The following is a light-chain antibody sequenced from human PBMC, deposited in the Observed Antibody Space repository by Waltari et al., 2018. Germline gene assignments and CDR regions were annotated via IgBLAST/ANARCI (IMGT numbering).Light chain of an antibody. V-gene: IGKV1-5*03. CDR3: LQYNSYPWT. Sequence: DIQVTQSPSTLSASVGDRDTITCRASQSLVVWLAWYQQKPGKAPRLLIYKASYLESGVPSRFSGSASGTAFTLTISSLQADDFATYYCLQYNSYPWTFGQGTTVEIK. J-gene: IGKJ1*01. CDR2: KAS. CDR1: QSLVVW.